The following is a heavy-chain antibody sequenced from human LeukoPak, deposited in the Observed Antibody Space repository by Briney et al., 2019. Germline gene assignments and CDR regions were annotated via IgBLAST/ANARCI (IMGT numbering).Heavy chain of an antibody. V-gene: IGHV4-59*01. D-gene: IGHD6-6*01. Sequence: SETLSLTCTVSGGSISSYYWSWIRQPPGKGLEWIGYIYYSGSTNYNPSLKSRVTILVDTSKNQVSLKLSSVTAADTAVYFCARDWGVGGRPGYMDVWGKGTTVTVSS. CDR3: ARDWGVGGRPGYMDV. J-gene: IGHJ6*03. CDR1: GGSISSYY. CDR2: IYYSGST.